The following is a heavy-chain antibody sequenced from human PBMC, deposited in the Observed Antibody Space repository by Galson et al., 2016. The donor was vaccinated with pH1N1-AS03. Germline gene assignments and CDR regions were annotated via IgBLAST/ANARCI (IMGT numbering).Heavy chain of an antibody. V-gene: IGHV3-21*04. CDR1: GFTFSSYS. Sequence: SLRLSCAASGFTFSSYSVNWVRQAPGKGLEWVSSISSRSSDIYYADSVKGRFTISRDNARRSLYLQMNSLRAEDTAVYKCVRGGLGQVYGLDAWGQGTTVIVSS. CDR3: VRGGLGQVYGLDA. J-gene: IGHJ6*02. CDR2: ISSRSSDI. D-gene: IGHD3-16*01.